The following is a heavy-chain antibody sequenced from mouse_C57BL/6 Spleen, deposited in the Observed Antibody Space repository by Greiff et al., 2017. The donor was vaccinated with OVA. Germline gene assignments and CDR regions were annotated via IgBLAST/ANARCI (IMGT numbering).Heavy chain of an antibody. D-gene: IGHD2-5*01. CDR2: IWSGGST. CDR3: ARTRSNYVYFDY. V-gene: IGHV2-2*01. CDR1: GFSLTSYG. J-gene: IGHJ2*01. Sequence: QVQLQQSGPGLVQPSQSLSITCTVSGFSLTSYGVHWVRQSPGKGLEWLGVIWSGGSTDYNAAFIYRLSISKDNSKSQVFFKMNSLQADDTAIYYCARTRSNYVYFDYWGQGTTLTVSS.